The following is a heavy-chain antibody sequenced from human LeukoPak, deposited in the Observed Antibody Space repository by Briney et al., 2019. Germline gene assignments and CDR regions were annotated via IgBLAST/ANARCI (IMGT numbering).Heavy chain of an antibody. J-gene: IGHJ6*03. CDR3: ARLGGIAARNFGYYYYYYMDV. D-gene: IGHD6-6*01. Sequence: SETLSLTCTVSGGSISSYYWSWIRQPPGKGLEWIGYIYTSGSTNYNPSLKSRVTISVDTSKNQFSLKLSSVTAADTAVYYCARLGGIAARNFGYYYYYYMDVWGKGTTVTVSS. CDR1: GGSISSYY. CDR2: IYTSGST. V-gene: IGHV4-4*09.